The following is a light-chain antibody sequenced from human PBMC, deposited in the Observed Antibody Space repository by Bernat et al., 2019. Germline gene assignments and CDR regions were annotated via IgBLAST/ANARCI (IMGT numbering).Light chain of an antibody. Sequence: QSALTQPASVSGSPGQSITISCTGTSSDVGNYNFVSWYQQYPGKAPKLIIYEVNKWPSGVSNRFSGSKSGNTASLTISGLQAEDEADYYCCSHAGSRTWVFGGGTKPTVL. V-gene: IGLV2-23*02. CDR2: EVN. CDR1: SSDVGNYNF. J-gene: IGLJ3*02. CDR3: CSHAGSRTWV.